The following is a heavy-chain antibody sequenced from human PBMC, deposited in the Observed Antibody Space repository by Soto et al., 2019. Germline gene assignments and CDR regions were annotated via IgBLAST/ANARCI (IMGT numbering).Heavy chain of an antibody. Sequence: EVQLVESGGGLVQPGGSLRLSCAASGFTFSSYSMNWVRQAPGKGLEWVSYISSSSSTIYYADSVKGRFTISRDNDNNSLYLQMNSLRDEDTAVYYCSRASMAAAPFLMDYYYGMDVWGQGTTVTVSS. D-gene: IGHD3-3*02. J-gene: IGHJ6*02. CDR3: SRASMAAAPFLMDYYYGMDV. V-gene: IGHV3-48*02. CDR1: GFTFSSYS. CDR2: ISSSSSTI.